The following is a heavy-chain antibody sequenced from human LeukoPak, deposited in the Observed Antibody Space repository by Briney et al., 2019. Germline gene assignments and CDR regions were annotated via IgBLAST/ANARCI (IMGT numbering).Heavy chain of an antibody. Sequence: SETLSLTCTVSGGSISSGSYYWGWIRQPPGKGLEWIGSIYYSGSTYYNPSLKSRVTISVDTSKNQFSLKLSSVTAADTAAYYCARRGGAGKAFDIWGQGTMVTVSS. J-gene: IGHJ3*02. D-gene: IGHD3-3*01. CDR1: GGSISSGSYY. CDR2: IYYSGST. CDR3: ARRGGAGKAFDI. V-gene: IGHV4-39*01.